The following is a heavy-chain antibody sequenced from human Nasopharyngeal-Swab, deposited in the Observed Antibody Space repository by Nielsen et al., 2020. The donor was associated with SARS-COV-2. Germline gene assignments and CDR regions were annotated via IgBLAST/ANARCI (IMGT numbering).Heavy chain of an antibody. Sequence: ASVKVSCKASGYTFTSYAMHWVRQAPGQRLEWMGWINAGNGNTKYSQKFQGRVTITRDTSASTAYMELSSPRSEDTAVYYCARAVRYYDFWSGYSPGFESYYYYGMDVWGQGTTVTVSS. J-gene: IGHJ6*02. CDR1: GYTFTSYA. CDR2: INAGNGNT. D-gene: IGHD3-3*01. CDR3: ARAVRYYDFWSGYSPGFESYYYYGMDV. V-gene: IGHV1-3*01.